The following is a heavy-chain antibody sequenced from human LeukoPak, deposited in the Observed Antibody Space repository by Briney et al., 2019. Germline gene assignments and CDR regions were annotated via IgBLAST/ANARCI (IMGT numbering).Heavy chain of an antibody. CDR2: INHSGST. J-gene: IGHJ4*02. CDR3: ASSALESSSWYFYYFDY. CDR1: GGSFSGYY. D-gene: IGHD6-13*01. V-gene: IGHV4-34*01. Sequence: SETLSLTCAVYGGSFSGYYWSWIRQPPGKGLEWIGEINHSGSTNYNPSLKSRVTISVDTSKNQFSLKLGSVTAADTAVYYCASSALESSSWYFYYFDYWGQGTLVTVSS.